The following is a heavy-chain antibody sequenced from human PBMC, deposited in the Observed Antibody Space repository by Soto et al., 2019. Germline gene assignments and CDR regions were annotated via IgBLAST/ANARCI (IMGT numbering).Heavy chain of an antibody. CDR3: ARGSRGAPRNAWFDP. V-gene: IGHV4-31*03. CDR2: IYYSGST. CDR1: GGSISSGGYH. Sequence: SETLSLTCTVSGGSISSGGYHWSWIRQHPGKGLEWIGYIYYSGSTYYNPSLKSRVTISVDTSKKQFSLKLSSVTAADTAVYYCARGSRGAPRNAWFDPWGQGILVTVSS. D-gene: IGHD1-1*01. J-gene: IGHJ5*02.